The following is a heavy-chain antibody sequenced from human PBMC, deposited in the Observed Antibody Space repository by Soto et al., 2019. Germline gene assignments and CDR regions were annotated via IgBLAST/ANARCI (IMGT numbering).Heavy chain of an antibody. CDR1: GGSFSGYY. D-gene: IGHD3-10*01. CDR3: ARAYYYGSGSYWVDYYYGMDV. CDR2: INHSGST. J-gene: IGHJ6*02. Sequence: SETLSLTCAVYGGSFSGYYWSWIRQPPGKGLEWIGEINHSGSTNYNPSLKSRVTISVDTSKNQFSLKLSSVTAADTAVYYCARAYYYGSGSYWVDYYYGMDVWGQGNTVT. V-gene: IGHV4-34*01.